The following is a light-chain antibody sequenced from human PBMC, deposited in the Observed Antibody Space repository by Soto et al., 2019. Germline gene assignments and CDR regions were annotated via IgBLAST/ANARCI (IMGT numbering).Light chain of an antibody. CDR2: GAS. J-gene: IGKJ1*01. Sequence: EIVMTHSPATLSVSPVERATLSFSSSQSVSSNLAWFQQKPGQAPRLLIYGASTRATGIPARFSGSGSGTEFTLTISSLQSEDFAVYYCQQYNNWPTWTFGQGTKVDIK. CDR3: QQYNNWPTWT. CDR1: QSVSSN. V-gene: IGKV3-15*01.